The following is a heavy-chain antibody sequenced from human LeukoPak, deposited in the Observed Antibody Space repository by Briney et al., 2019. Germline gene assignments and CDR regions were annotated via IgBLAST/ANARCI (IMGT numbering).Heavy chain of an antibody. D-gene: IGHD3-3*01. CDR1: GFKFSDYA. V-gene: IGHV3-23*01. CDR3: AKWVPRSLESIYGMDV. CDR2: MSGTGGTS. J-gene: IGHJ6*02. Sequence: PGGSLRLSCAASGFKFSDYAMNWVRQAPGKGLEWVSGMSGTGGTSYYADSAKGRFTISRDNSKSTLDLQMNSPRAEDTAVYYCAKWVPRSLESIYGMDVWGQGTTVIVSS.